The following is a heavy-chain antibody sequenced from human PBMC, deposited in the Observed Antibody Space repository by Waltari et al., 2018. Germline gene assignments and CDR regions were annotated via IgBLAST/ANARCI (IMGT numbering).Heavy chain of an antibody. CDR2: INAGNGNT. J-gene: IGHJ6*02. V-gene: IGHV1-3*01. CDR3: ASADPGSNLIVVEPPYYYYGMDV. D-gene: IGHD3-22*01. CDR1: GYTFTSYA. Sequence: QVQLVQSGAEVKKPGASVKVSCKASGYTFTSYAMHWVRQAPGQRLEWRGWINAGNGNTKYSQKFQGRVTITRDTSASTAYMELSSLRSEDTAVYYCASADPGSNLIVVEPPYYYYGMDVWGQGTTVTVSS.